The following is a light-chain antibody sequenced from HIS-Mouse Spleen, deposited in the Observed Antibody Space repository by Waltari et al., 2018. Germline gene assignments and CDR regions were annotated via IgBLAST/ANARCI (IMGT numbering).Light chain of an antibody. Sequence: QSALTQPASVSGSPGPSITISCTGTSSDVGSYNLFSWYQQHPGKAPKLMIYEGSKRPSGVSNRFSGSKSGNTASLTISGLQAEDEADYYCCSYAVSSTWVFGGGTKLTVL. CDR1: SSDVGSYNL. CDR3: CSYAVSSTWV. V-gene: IGLV2-23*01. CDR2: EGS. J-gene: IGLJ3*02.